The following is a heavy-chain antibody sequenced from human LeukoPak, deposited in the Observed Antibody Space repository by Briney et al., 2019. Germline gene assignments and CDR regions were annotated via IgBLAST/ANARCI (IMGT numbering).Heavy chain of an antibody. D-gene: IGHD2-8*02. V-gene: IGHV3-9*03. J-gene: IGHJ3*02. CDR3: AKDEFVASDFTGAFDI. CDR1: GFTFVDYA. CDR2: ISWNSGSI. Sequence: GPSLRPSCAPSGFTFVDYAMDSVRHAPGKGMEWVSGISWNSGSIDSADSVKGRLTISRDNAKNSLYLQMNSLRAEDMALYYCAKDEFVASDFTGAFDIWGQGTMVTVSS.